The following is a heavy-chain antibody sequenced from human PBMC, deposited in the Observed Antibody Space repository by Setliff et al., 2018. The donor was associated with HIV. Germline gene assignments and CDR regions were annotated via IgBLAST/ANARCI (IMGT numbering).Heavy chain of an antibody. J-gene: IGHJ5*02. CDR3: ARDGFTNWFDP. Sequence: SETLSLTCTVSGGSISSGGYYWSWIRQHPGKGLEWIGYIYYGGSTYYNPSLKSRVTIPVDTSKNQFSLKLSSVTAADTAVYYCARDGFTNWFDPWGQGTLVTVSS. CDR1: GGSISSGGYY. V-gene: IGHV4-31*03. CDR2: IYYGGST.